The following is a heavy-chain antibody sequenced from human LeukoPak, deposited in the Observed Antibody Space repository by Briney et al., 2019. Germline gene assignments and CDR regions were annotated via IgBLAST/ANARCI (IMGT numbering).Heavy chain of an antibody. D-gene: IGHD1-26*01. CDR1: GLSFSNYA. CDR3: AKRAGGTPDY. Sequence: GGSLRLSCAASGLSFSNYAMTWVGQAPGKGLEGVGAICGDGHSRDYADSVKARFTISRDNSKTTLYLQMNSLSAEDTALYYCAKRAGGTPDYWGLGTLVTVSS. J-gene: IGHJ4*02. CDR2: ICGDGHSR. V-gene: IGHV3-23*01.